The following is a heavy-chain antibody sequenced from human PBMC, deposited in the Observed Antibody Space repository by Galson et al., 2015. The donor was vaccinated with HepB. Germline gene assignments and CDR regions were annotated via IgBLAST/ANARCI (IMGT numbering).Heavy chain of an antibody. CDR1: GYRFTNYW. D-gene: IGHD3-16*01. J-gene: IGHJ4*02. CDR3: ARRRGSTDWYFFNY. CDR2: IYPGDSES. V-gene: IGHV5-51*03. Sequence: QSGAEVKKPGESLKISCKGSGYRFTNYWIAWVRQMPGKGLEWMGIIYPGDSESRYSPSFQGQVTISADKSINTAYLQWSSLKASDTAIYYCARRRGSTDWYFFNYWGQGALVTVSS.